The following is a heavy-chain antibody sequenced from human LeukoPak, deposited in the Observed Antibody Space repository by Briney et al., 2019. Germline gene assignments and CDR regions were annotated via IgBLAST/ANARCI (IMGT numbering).Heavy chain of an antibody. J-gene: IGHJ5*02. V-gene: IGHV4-59*08. CDR2: IYYSGST. CDR1: GGSISSYY. CDR3: ARQDKYSSNWFDP. D-gene: IGHD6-6*01. Sequence: SETLSLTCTVSGGSISSYYWSWIRQPAGKGLEWIGYIYYSGSTNYNPSLKSRVTISVDTSKNQFSLKLGSVTAADTAVYYCARQDKYSSNWFDPWGQGTLVTVSS.